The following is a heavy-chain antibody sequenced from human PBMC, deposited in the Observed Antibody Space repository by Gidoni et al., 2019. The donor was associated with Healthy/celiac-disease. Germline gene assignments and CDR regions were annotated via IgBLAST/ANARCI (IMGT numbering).Heavy chain of an antibody. D-gene: IGHD3-10*01. CDR2: IIPILGIA. J-gene: IGHJ4*02. CDR1: GGTFSSYA. Sequence: VQLAPSGAEVANTGPSVKVSCKVSGGTFSSYAISWVRQDPGQGLEWMGRIIPILGIANDAQKFQGSVTITADKSTSTAYMELSSLRSEDTAVYYCASELVVRGVYFDYWGQGTLVTVSS. CDR3: ASELVVRGVYFDY. V-gene: IGHV1-69*04.